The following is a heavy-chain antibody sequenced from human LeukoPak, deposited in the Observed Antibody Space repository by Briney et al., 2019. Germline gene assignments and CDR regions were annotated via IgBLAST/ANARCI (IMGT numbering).Heavy chain of an antibody. J-gene: IGHJ6*03. V-gene: IGHV3-23*01. CDR1: GFPFSDFA. CDR3: AKFEGALLGNYYMDV. CDR2: ISGGGDNT. Sequence: GSLRLSCAVSGFPFSDFAMSWVRQAPGKGLEWVSTISGGGDNTYFADSVKGRFTISRDNSKNTLFLQMVSLRAEDTAVYYCAKFEGALLGNYYMDVWGKGTTVTVSS.